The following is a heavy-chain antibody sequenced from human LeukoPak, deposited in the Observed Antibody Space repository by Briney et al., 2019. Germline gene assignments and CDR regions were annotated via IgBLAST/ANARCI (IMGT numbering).Heavy chain of an antibody. J-gene: IGHJ6*03. V-gene: IGHV3-23*01. CDR1: GFPFSDFA. CDR3: AKFEGALLGNYYMDV. CDR2: ISGGGDNT. Sequence: GSLRLSCAVSGFPFSDFAMSWVRQAPGKGLEWVSTISGGGDNTYFADSVKGRFTISRDNSKNTLFLQMVSLRAEDTAVYYCAKFEGALLGNYYMDVWGKGTTVTVSS.